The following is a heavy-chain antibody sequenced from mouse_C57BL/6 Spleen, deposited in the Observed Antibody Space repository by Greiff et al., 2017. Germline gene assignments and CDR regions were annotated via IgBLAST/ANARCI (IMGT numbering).Heavy chain of an antibody. CDR2: INPNYGTT. D-gene: IGHD2-4*01. CDR1: GYSFTDYN. J-gene: IGHJ3*01. CDR3: ARERTVYYDHPWFAY. V-gene: IGHV1-39*01. Sequence: EVQLQQSGPELVKPGASVKISCKASGYSFTDYNMNWVKQSNRKSLEWIGVINPNYGTTSYNQKFKGKATLTVDQSSSTAYMQLNSLTSEDSAVYYCARERTVYYDHPWFAYWGQGTLVTVSA.